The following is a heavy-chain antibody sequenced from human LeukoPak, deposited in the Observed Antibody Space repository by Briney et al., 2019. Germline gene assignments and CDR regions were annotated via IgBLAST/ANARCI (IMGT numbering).Heavy chain of an antibody. D-gene: IGHD2-15*01. V-gene: IGHV4-34*01. CDR1: GGSFCVYY. CDR2: INHGRSA. J-gene: IGHJ5*02. Sequence: SGTLSDTCAVYGGSFCVYYGCWICDRPGEGVEWIAEINHGRSANYNPSLKIRVTISIDTYKTQFSLKLRSVTAADTAMYYCARAHRNCSGGSCHTNWFDPWGQGTLVTVSS. CDR3: ARAHRNCSGGSCHTNWFDP.